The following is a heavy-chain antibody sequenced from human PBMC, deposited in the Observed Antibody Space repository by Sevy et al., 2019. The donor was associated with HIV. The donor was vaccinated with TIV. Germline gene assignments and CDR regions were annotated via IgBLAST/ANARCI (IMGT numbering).Heavy chain of an antibody. V-gene: IGHV1-3*01. CDR2: INVVNGDT. CDR1: GCTFTNYA. Sequence: ASVKVSCKTSGCTFTNYAIHWVRQAPGQRLEWMGWINVVNGDTRYSQTFHDRITITRDTSATTAYMELSSLTSEDMALYYCARNPRGKSYFDNWGQGTLVTVSS. CDR3: ARNPRGKSYFDN. J-gene: IGHJ4*02.